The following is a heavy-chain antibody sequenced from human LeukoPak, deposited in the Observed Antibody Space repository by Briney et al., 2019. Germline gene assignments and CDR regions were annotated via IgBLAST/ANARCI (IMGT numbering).Heavy chain of an antibody. Sequence: GGSLRLCCAASGFTFSSYAMHWVRQAPGKGLEWVAVISYDGSNKYYADSVKGRFTISRDNSKNTLYLQMNSLRAEDTAVYYCARDSHAYCSGGSCYYYYGMDVWGQGTTVTVSS. CDR3: ARDSHAYCSGGSCYYYYGMDV. J-gene: IGHJ6*02. CDR2: ISYDGSNK. CDR1: GFTFSSYA. V-gene: IGHV3-30*04. D-gene: IGHD2-15*01.